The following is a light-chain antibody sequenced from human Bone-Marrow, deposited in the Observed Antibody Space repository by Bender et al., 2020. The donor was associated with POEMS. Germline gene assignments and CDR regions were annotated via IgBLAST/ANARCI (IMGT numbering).Light chain of an antibody. CDR1: NSNIGDRL. J-gene: IGLJ3*02. CDR2: DDN. Sequence: QSVLAQPPSVSAAPGQKVIISCSGSNSNIGDRLVSWYQQLPGMAPKLFIYDDNRRPSGIPDRFSGSKSGTSASLAISDIQSEDEGDYYCSSWDDSLSGWVFG. V-gene: IGLV1-51*01. CDR3: SSWDDSLSGWV.